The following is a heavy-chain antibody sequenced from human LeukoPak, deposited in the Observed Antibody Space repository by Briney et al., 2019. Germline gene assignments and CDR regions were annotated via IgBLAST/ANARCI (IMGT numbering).Heavy chain of an antibody. CDR3: ANQLFDYSSTWYGFDR. D-gene: IGHD6-13*01. CDR2: YNGSVGDT. V-gene: IGHV3-23*01. Sequence: GSLRTSFATSGFTFSNYVKRLVRPASGKGPGLGSTYNGSVGDTYYAESVKGRFTISRDNSKNTLYLQMNSLRAEDTAVYYCANQLFDYSSTWYGFDRWGQGTLVTVSS. CDR1: GFTFSNYV. J-gene: IGHJ5*02.